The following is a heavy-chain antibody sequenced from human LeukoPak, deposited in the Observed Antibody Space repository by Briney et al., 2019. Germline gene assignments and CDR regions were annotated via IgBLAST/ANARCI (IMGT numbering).Heavy chain of an antibody. Sequence: PGGSLRLSCAASGFTFSAAWMNWVRQAPGKGLEWVGRIKSKGDGETTDYAAPVKGRFSMSRDDSKATMYLQMYSLEAEDTAVYYCTTDLGLTMIRGVIVYWGQGALVTVSS. J-gene: IGHJ4*02. D-gene: IGHD3-10*01. CDR3: TTDLGLTMIRGVIVY. V-gene: IGHV3-15*01. CDR2: IKSKGDGETT. CDR1: GFTFSAAW.